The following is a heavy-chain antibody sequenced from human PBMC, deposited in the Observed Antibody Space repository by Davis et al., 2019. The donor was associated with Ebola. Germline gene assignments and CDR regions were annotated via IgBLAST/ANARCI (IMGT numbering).Heavy chain of an antibody. CDR2: ISYDGSNQ. J-gene: IGHJ6*02. Sequence: PGGSLRLSCAASGFTFSSYTMHWVRQAPGKGLEWVALISYDGSNQYYADSVKGRFTISRDNSKNTLYLQMNSLRAEDTAVYYCAKGASGYYDFWSGYSYYYGMDVWGQGTTVTVSS. CDR3: AKGASGYYDFWSGYSYYYGMDV. CDR1: GFTFSSYT. V-gene: IGHV3-30-3*01. D-gene: IGHD3-3*01.